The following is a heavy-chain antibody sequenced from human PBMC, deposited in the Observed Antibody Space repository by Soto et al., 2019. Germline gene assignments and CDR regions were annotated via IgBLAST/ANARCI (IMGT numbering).Heavy chain of an antibody. CDR2: MNPNSGNT. J-gene: IGHJ3*02. D-gene: IGHD4-17*01. Sequence: GASVKVSCKASGYTFTSYDINWVRQATGQGLEWMGWMNPNSGNTGYAQKFQGRVTMTRNTSISTAYMELSGLRSEDTAVYYCARGLFMSVTTTDHDAFDIWGQGTMVT. V-gene: IGHV1-8*01. CDR3: ARGLFMSVTTTDHDAFDI. CDR1: GYTFTSYD.